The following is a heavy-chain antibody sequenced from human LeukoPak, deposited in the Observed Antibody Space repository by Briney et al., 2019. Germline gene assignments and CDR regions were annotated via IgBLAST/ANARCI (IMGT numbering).Heavy chain of an antibody. CDR1: GGSISSGDYY. D-gene: IGHD5-18*01. CDR2: IYYSGST. Sequence: PSETLSLTCTVSGGSISSGDYYWSWIRQPPGKGLEWIGYIYYSGSTYYNPSLKSRVTISVDTSKNQFSLKLSSVTAADTAVYYCARRDVDTAMVGAFDIWGQGTMVTVSS. CDR3: ARRDVDTAMVGAFDI. J-gene: IGHJ3*02. V-gene: IGHV4-30-4*01.